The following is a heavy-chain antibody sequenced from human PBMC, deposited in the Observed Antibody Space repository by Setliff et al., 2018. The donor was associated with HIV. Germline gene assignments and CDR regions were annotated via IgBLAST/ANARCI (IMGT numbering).Heavy chain of an antibody. CDR1: GYTFTSYF. J-gene: IGHJ3*02. V-gene: IGHV1-46*01. D-gene: IGHD2-2*01. Sequence: GASVKVSCKAFGYTFTSYFLHWVRQAPGQGLEWLGIIDPNGGATNNAQKLQGRLTVTTDTSTGTLYMELSNLRSDDSAVYYWARAGGGATDQAFDIWGQGTMVTVSS. CDR2: IDPNGGAT. CDR3: ARAGGGATDQAFDI.